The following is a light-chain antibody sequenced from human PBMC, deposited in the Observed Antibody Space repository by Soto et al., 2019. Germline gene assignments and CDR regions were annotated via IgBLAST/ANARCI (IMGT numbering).Light chain of an antibody. V-gene: IGKV1-39*01. CDR1: QSISNY. Sequence: IQLTHSPSSLSSSVVDRVTITFRASQSISNYLNWYQQKPGKAPNLLIYAASGLQSGVPSRFSASGSGTDFTLNITSLQPEDFATYFCQQSFSTPRTFGQGTKVAIK. CDR2: AAS. J-gene: IGKJ1*01. CDR3: QQSFSTPRT.